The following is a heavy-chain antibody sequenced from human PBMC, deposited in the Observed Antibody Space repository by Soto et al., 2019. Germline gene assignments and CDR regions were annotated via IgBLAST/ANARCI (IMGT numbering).Heavy chain of an antibody. CDR2: KYYSGIS. CDR3: VREDMSGTYSLDA. D-gene: IGHD1-26*01. V-gene: IGHV4-61*01. J-gene: IGHJ4*02. Sequence: QVHLQESGPGLLKPSETLSLTCTVTRGSVSSQTHFWTWIRQPPGKGLEWIGYKYYSGISNYNPSLQSRVTISVDTSKHQFSVRLTSVTAADTAVYFCVREDMSGTYSLDAWGQGALVTVSS. CDR1: RGSVSSQTHF.